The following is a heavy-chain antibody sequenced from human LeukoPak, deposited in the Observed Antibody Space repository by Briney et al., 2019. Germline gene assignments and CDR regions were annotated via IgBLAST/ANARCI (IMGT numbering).Heavy chain of an antibody. CDR3: AKPHIVVVPAISS. J-gene: IGHJ4*02. Sequence: GGSESVSCAASGFRFSSYCLQGVRPAPGQGLEGVAAIAYDESVKNHADPVKGRFTISRDNSKNTLYLQMNSLSAEDTAVYYCAKPHIVVVPAISSWGQGTLVTVSS. D-gene: IGHD2-21*02. V-gene: IGHV3-30*12. CDR2: IAYDESVK. CDR1: GFRFSSYC.